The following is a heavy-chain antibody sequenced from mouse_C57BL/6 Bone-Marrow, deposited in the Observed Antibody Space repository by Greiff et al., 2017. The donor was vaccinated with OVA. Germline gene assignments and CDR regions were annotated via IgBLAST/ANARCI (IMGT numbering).Heavy chain of an antibody. CDR3: TTNVYDSYYAMDY. CDR1: GFTFSNYW. V-gene: IGHV6-3*01. Sequence: EVKLMESGGGLVQPGGSMKLSCVASGFTFSNYWMNWVRQSPEKGLEWVAQIRLKSDNYATHYAESVKGRFTISRDDSKSSVYLQMNNLRAEDTGIYYCTTNVYDSYYAMDYWGQGTSVTVSS. D-gene: IGHD2-3*01. J-gene: IGHJ4*01. CDR2: IRLKSDNYAT.